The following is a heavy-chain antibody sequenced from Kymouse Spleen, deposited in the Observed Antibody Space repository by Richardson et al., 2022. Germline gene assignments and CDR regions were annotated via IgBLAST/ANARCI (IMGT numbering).Heavy chain of an antibody. Sequence: QVQLVESGGGVVQPGRSLRLSCAASGFTFSSYGMHWVRQAPGKGLEWVAVIWYDGSNKYYADSVKGRFTISRDNSKNTLYLQMNSLRAEDTAVYYCARDPSYYYGSGSYSLFDYWGQGTLVTVSS. D-gene: IGHD3-10*01. V-gene: IGHV3-33*01. J-gene: IGHJ4*02. CDR3: ARDPSYYYGSGSYSLFDY. CDR2: IWYDGSNK. CDR1: GFTFSSYG.